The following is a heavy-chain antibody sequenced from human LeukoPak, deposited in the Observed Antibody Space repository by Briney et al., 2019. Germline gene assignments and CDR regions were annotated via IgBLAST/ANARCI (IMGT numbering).Heavy chain of an antibody. Sequence: GRSLRLSCAASGFTFSSYGMHWVRPAPGKGVEWVAVIWYDGSNKYYADSVKGRFTISRDNSKNTLYLQMNSLRAEDTAVYYCARAQTPRTKNNWFDPWGQGTLVTVSS. CDR2: IWYDGSNK. CDR3: ARAQTPRTKNNWFDP. CDR1: GFTFSSYG. J-gene: IGHJ5*02. V-gene: IGHV3-33*01.